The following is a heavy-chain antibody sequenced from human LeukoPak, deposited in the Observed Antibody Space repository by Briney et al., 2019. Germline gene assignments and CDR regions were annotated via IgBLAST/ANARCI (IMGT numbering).Heavy chain of an antibody. CDR3: ATLLRMWELPRSSYFQH. D-gene: IGHD1-26*01. Sequence: GGSLRFSCEASGFTFSSYGMHWVRQAPGKGLEWVAVISYDGSNKYYADSVKGRFTISRDNSKNTLYLQMNSLRAEDTAVYYCATLLRMWELPRSSYFQHWGQGTLVTVSS. V-gene: IGHV3-30*03. CDR1: GFTFSSYG. CDR2: ISYDGSNK. J-gene: IGHJ1*01.